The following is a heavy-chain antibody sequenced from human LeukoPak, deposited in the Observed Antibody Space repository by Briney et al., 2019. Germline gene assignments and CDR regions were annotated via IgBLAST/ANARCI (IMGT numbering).Heavy chain of an antibody. J-gene: IGHJ4*02. CDR2: INHSGST. CDR3: ASGYSSGWYEVY. CDR1: GGSFSGYY. V-gene: IGHV4-34*01. Sequence: SETLSLTCAVYGGSFSGYYWSWIRQPPGKGLEWIGEINHSGSTNYNPSLKSRVTISVDTSKNQFSLKLSSVTAADTAVYYCASGYSSGWYEVYWGQGTLVTVSS. D-gene: IGHD6-19*01.